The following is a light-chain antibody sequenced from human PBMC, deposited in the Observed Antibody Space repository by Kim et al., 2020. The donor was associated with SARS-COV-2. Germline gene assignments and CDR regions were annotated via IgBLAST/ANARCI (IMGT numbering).Light chain of an antibody. CDR1: QSISTY. CDR3: QQSYGISWT. V-gene: IGKV1-39*01. J-gene: IGKJ1*01. CDR2: AAS. Sequence: DIQMTQSPSSLSAYVGDRVTITCRASQSISTYLNWFQQKPGKPPKLLIYAASNLQRGVPSRFSGSGSGTDFTLTISSLQAEDFASYLCQQSYGISWTFGQGTKVDIK.